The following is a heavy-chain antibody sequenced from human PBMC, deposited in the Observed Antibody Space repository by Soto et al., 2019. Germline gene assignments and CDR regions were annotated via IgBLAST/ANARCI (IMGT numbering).Heavy chain of an antibody. V-gene: IGHV4-61*01. CDR2: IYYSGST. J-gene: IGHJ4*02. D-gene: IGHD5-12*01. CDR3: ARAGYDWAVDY. CDR1: GGSVSSGSYY. Sequence: SETLSLTCTVSGGSVSSGSYYWSWIRQPPGKGLEWIGYIYYSGSTNYNPSLKSRVTISVDTSKNQFSLKLSSVTAADTAVYYCARAGYDWAVDYWGQGTLVTVYS.